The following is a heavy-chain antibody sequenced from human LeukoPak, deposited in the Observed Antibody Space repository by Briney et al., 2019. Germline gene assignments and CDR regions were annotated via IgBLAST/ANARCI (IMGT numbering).Heavy chain of an antibody. CDR3: ARDLYRIVVVPHYFDY. J-gene: IGHJ4*02. V-gene: IGHV3-21*01. CDR1: GFTFSSYS. D-gene: IGHD3-22*01. CDR2: ISTSSSYI. Sequence: PGGSLRLSCAASGFTFSSYSMNWVRQAPGKGLEWVSFISTSSSYIYYADSVKGRFTISRDNAKNSLHLHMNSLRAEDTAVYYCARDLYRIVVVPHYFDYWGQGTLVTVSS.